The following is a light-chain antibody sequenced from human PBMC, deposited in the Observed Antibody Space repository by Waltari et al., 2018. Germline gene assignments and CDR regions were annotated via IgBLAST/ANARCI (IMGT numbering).Light chain of an antibody. CDR3: QQTYSFTRT. CDR1: QTISRY. Sequence: DIQMTQSPSSLSASVGDRVTITCRASQTISRYLNWYQQKPGKAPNLLIYAESSFQGGVPSRFSGSGSGRDFTLIITSLQPEDFATYYCQQTYSFTRTFGQGTKVEIK. V-gene: IGKV1-39*01. CDR2: AES. J-gene: IGKJ1*01.